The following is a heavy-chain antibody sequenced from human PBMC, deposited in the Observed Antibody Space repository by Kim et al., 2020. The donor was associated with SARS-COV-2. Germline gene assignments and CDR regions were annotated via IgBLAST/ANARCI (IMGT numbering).Heavy chain of an antibody. J-gene: IGHJ4*02. V-gene: IGHV1-8*01. Sequence: AQKCQGRVTMTRNTSISTAYMELSSLRSEDTAVYYCARETVSSRLLSFDYWGQGTLVTVSS. CDR3: ARETVSSRLLSFDY. D-gene: IGHD6-13*01.